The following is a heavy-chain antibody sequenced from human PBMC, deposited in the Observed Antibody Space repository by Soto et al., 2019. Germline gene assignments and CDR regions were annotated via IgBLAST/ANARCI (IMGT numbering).Heavy chain of an antibody. CDR2: IYPSGTI. J-gene: IGHJ4*02. CDR1: GVSITTNGYS. V-gene: IGHV4-30-2*01. CDR3: ATYTAFAKYYFDY. Sequence: PSETLSLTCAVSGVSITTNGYSWSWIRQPPGKGLEWIGYIYPSGTIFYNLSLNSRVTISADTSNNQFSLKLTSVTAADTAVYFCATYTAFAKYYFDYWGRGTLVTVYS. D-gene: IGHD3-16*01.